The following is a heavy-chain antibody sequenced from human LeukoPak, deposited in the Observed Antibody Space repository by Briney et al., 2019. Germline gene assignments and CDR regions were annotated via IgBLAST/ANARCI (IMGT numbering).Heavy chain of an antibody. Sequence: SETLSLTCTVSGGSISNYYWSWLRKPARKGLEWNGRIYSSGSTNYSPSLKSRVTMSVDTSKNQFSLKLSSVTAADTAMYYCARRHGAAAGDAFDIWGQGTMVTVSS. D-gene: IGHD6-13*01. CDR2: IYSSGST. CDR1: GGSISNYY. J-gene: IGHJ3*02. V-gene: IGHV4-4*07. CDR3: ARRHGAAAGDAFDI.